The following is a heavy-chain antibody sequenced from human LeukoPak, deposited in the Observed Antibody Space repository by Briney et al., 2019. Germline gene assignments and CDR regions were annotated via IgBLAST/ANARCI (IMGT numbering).Heavy chain of an antibody. V-gene: IGHV5-51*01. J-gene: IGHJ4*02. D-gene: IGHD3-10*01. CDR2: VYPGDSNT. CDR3: ARNRGDNTFDY. CDR1: GYSFTSYW. Sequence: GESLKISCKGSGYSFTSYWIAWARQMPGKGLEWMGIVYPGDSNTRYSPSFEGQVTISADKSMNTAYLQWSSLKASDTAMYYCARNRGDNTFDYWGQGTLVTVSS.